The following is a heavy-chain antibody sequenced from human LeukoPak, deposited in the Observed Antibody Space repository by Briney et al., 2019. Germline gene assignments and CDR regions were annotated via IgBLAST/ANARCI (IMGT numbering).Heavy chain of an antibody. V-gene: IGHV1-69*05. CDR3: AGTTVAMITFGGVLEYTWFDP. CDR1: GGTFSSYA. D-gene: IGHD3-16*01. CDR2: IIPIFGTA. J-gene: IGHJ5*02. Sequence: GSSVKVSCKASGGTFSSYAISWVRQAPGQGLEWMGGIIPIFGTANYAQKFQGRVTITTDESTSTAYMELSSLRSEDTAVYYCAGTTVAMITFGGVLEYTWFDPWGQGTLVTVSS.